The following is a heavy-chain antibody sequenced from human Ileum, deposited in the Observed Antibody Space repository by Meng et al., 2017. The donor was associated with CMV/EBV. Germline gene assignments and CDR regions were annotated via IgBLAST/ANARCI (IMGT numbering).Heavy chain of an antibody. V-gene: IGHV4-61*02. CDR3: ARDSYSSSWAMDY. J-gene: IGHJ4*02. Sequence: GPGLVQPSQTLSLTCTVSGGSISSGSYYWSWIRQPAGKGLEWIGRIYTSGSTNYNPSLKSRVTISVDTSKNQFSLKLSSVTAADTAVYYCARDSYSSSWAMDYWGQGTLVTVSS. D-gene: IGHD6-13*01. CDR1: GGSISSGSYY. CDR2: IYTSGST.